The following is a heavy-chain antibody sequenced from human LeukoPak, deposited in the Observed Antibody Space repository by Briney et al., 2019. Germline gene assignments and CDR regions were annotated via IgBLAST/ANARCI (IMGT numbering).Heavy chain of an antibody. CDR1: GFTFSSYG. CDR3: AKDLWSSSSGVSFDY. J-gene: IGHJ4*02. Sequence: GGTLRLSCAASGFTFSSYGMSWVRQAPGKGLEWVSAISGSGGSTYYADSVKGRFTISRDNSKNTLYLQMNSLRAEDTAVYYCAKDLWSSSSGVSFDYWGQGTLVTVSS. D-gene: IGHD6-6*01. V-gene: IGHV3-23*01. CDR2: ISGSGGST.